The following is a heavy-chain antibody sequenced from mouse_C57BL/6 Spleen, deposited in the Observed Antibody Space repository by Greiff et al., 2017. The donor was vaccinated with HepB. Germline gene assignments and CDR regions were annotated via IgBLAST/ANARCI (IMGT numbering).Heavy chain of an antibody. CDR3: ARSDARRYYFDY. V-gene: IGHV1-59*01. Sequence: QVQLQQPGAELVRPGTSVKLSCKASGYTFTSYWMHWVKQRPGQGLEWIGVIDPSDSYTNYNQKFKGKATLTFDTSSNTAYMHLSSLTSADSAVYDCARSDARRYYFDYWGQGTPLTVSS. CDR2: IDPSDSYT. J-gene: IGHJ2*01. CDR1: GYTFTSYW. D-gene: IGHD2-14*01.